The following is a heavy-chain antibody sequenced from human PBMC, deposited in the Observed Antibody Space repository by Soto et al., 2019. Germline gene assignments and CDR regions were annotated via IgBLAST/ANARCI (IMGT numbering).Heavy chain of an antibody. Sequence: SETLSLTCTVSGGSISSYYWTWIRQPPGKGLEWIGYIYSNGRTNYNPSLKSRVTISVDTSKNQFSLKLRSVTAADTAVYYCTSGVNWNDVSDYWGQGTLVTVSS. CDR3: TSGVNWNDVSDY. V-gene: IGHV4-59*01. CDR1: GGSISSYY. CDR2: IYSNGRT. D-gene: IGHD1-1*01. J-gene: IGHJ4*02.